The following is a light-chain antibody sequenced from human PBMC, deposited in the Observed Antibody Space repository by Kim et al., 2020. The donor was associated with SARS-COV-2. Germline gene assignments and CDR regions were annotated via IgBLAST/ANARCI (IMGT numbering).Light chain of an antibody. Sequence: ASVGDTVTITCRASQAISNYLVWFQQKPGEAPKSLIYGASSLQSGVPSKFSGSGSGTDFTLSISNLQPEDSATYYCQHFRSYPLTFGGGTKVDIK. CDR3: QHFRSYPLT. CDR1: QAISNY. V-gene: IGKV1-16*02. J-gene: IGKJ4*01. CDR2: GAS.